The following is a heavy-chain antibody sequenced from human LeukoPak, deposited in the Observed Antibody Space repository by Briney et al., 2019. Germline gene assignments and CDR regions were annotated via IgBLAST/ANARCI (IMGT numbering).Heavy chain of an antibody. CDR2: IIPIFGTA. V-gene: IGHV1-69*01. CDR3: ARDQAYGITMIV. D-gene: IGHD3-22*01. J-gene: IGHJ4*02. Sequence: SVKVSCKASGGTFSSYAISWVRQAPGQGLEWMGGIIPIFGTANYAQKFQGRVTITADESTSTAYMKLSSLRSEDTAVYYCARDQAYGITMIVWGQGTLVTVSS. CDR1: GGTFSSYA.